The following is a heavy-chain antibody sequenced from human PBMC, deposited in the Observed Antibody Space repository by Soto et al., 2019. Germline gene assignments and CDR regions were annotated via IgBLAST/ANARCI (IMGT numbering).Heavy chain of an antibody. D-gene: IGHD4-17*01. V-gene: IGHV4-4*02. J-gene: IGHJ1*01. CDR1: SASISSTNW. CDR2: IYHDGST. Sequence: QVQLQESGPGLVKPSETLSLTCAVSSASISSTNWWNWDRQPPGKGLEWIGEIYHDGSTNYSPSPKSRVTLSVDNSKNQFSLNLMSVTAADTAVYYCESKNYGDSVTPLRFWGQGTLVTVSS. CDR3: ESKNYGDSVTPLRF.